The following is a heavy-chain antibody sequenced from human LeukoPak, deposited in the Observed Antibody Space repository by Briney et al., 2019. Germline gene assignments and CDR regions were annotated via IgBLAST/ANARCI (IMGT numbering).Heavy chain of an antibody. CDR2: IYYSGST. CDR1: GGSINTYY. CDR3: ARHGGVVRGEGSDAFDI. Sequence: SETLSLTCTVSGGSINTYYWSWIRQPPGKGLEWIAYIYYSGSTNYNPSLKSRVTISIDTSKNQFSLRLSSVTAADTAVYYCARHGGVVRGEGSDAFDIWGQETMVTVSS. V-gene: IGHV4-59*08. J-gene: IGHJ3*02. D-gene: IGHD3-10*01.